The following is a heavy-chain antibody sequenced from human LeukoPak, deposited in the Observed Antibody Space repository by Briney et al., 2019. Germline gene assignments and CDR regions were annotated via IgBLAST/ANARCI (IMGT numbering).Heavy chain of an antibody. J-gene: IGHJ3*02. CDR1: GFTFSSYS. Sequence: GGSLRLSCAASGFTFSSYSMNWVRQAPGKGLEWVSSISSSSSYIYYADSVKGRFTISRDNAKNSLYLQMNSLRAEDTAVYFCAGDTPMVTGGAFDIWGQGTLVSVSS. CDR2: ISSSSSYI. D-gene: IGHD2-21*02. CDR3: AGDTPMVTGGAFDI. V-gene: IGHV3-21*01.